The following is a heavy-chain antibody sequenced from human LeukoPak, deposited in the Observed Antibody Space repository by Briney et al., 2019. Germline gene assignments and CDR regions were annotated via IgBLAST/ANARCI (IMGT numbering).Heavy chain of an antibody. CDR2: ISTYNRNT. D-gene: IGHD4-17*01. CDR3: ARDPSATTVTYIDY. J-gene: IGHJ4*02. CDR1: GYTFTGYF. Sequence: ASVKVSCKASGYTFTGYFIHWVRQAPGQGLEWMGWISTYNRNTNYAQKLQGRVTMTTDTSTSTAYMEVRSLRSDDTAVYYCARDPSATTVTYIDYWGQGTLVTVSS. V-gene: IGHV1-18*04.